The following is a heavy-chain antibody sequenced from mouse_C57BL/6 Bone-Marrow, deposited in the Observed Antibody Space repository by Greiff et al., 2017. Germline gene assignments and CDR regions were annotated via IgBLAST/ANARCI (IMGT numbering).Heavy chain of an antibody. CDR1: GFTFTDYY. Sequence: EVMLVESGGGLVQPGGSLSLSCAASGFTFTDYYMSWVRQPPGKALEWLGFIRNKANGYTTEYSASVKGRFTISRDNSQSILYLQMNALRAEDSATYYCARYDDYLFAYWGQGTLVTVSA. J-gene: IGHJ3*01. CDR2: IRNKANGYTT. D-gene: IGHD2-4*01. V-gene: IGHV7-3*01. CDR3: ARYDDYLFAY.